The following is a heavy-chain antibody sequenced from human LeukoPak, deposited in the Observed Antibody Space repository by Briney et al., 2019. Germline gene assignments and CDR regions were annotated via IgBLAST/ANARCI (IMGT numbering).Heavy chain of an antibody. CDR3: AKDSKDFWRGSYMDV. CDR2: IRYDGSNK. Sequence: PGGSLRLSCAASGFTFSSYGMHWVRQAPGKGLEWVAFIRYDGSNKYYADSVKGRFTISRDNSKNTLYLRMNSLRAEDTAVYYCAKDSKDFWRGSYMDVWGKGTTVTVSS. CDR1: GFTFSSYG. V-gene: IGHV3-30*02. D-gene: IGHD3-3*01. J-gene: IGHJ6*03.